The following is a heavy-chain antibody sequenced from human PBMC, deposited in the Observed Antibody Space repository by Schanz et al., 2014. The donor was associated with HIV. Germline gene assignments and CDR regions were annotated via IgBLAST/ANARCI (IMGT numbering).Heavy chain of an antibody. V-gene: IGHV3-33*03. Sequence: QVQLVESGGGVVQPGRSLRLSCAASGFTFSSYGMHWVRQAPGKGLEWVAVIWYDGSNKYYADSVKGRFTISRDNANNSLYLQMNSLRAEDTAMYYCAKDLPQPWFTYWGQGTLVTVSS. CDR1: GFTFSSYG. CDR3: AKDLPQPWFTY. J-gene: IGHJ4*02. D-gene: IGHD5-18*01. CDR2: IWYDGSNK.